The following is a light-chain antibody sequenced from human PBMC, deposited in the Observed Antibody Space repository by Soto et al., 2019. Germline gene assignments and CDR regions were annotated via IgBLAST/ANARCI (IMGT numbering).Light chain of an antibody. Sequence: DIQMTQSPSTLSASVGDRVTITCRASQSISSWLAWYQQKPGKAPKLLIYKASSLESGSGTDFTLKISRVEAEDVGVYYCMQPLQSWTFGQGTKVDIK. CDR3: MQPLQSWT. CDR2: KAS. V-gene: IGKV1-5*03. CDR1: QSISSW. J-gene: IGKJ1*01.